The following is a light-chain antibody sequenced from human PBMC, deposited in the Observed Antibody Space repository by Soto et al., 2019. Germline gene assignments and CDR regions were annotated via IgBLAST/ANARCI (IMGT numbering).Light chain of an antibody. V-gene: IGLV2-14*01. CDR3: SSHTSTTTDYV. J-gene: IGLJ1*01. Sequence: QSALTQPASVSGSPGQSITISCTGSSSDVGYYKYVSWYQQHPGKVPKLMIYEVSNRPSGVSNRFSGSKSGNTASLTISGLQAEDEADYYCSSHTSTTTDYVFGTGTKLTVL. CDR1: SSDVGYYKY. CDR2: EVS.